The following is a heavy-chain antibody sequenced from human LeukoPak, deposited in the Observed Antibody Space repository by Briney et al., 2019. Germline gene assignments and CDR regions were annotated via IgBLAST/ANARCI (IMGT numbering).Heavy chain of an antibody. CDR1: GYSISSGYY. Sequence: PSETLSLTCAVSGYSISSGYYWGWIRQPPGKGLEWIGSIYHSGSTYYNPSLKSRVTISVDRSKNQFSLKLSSVTAADTAVYYCARGATHDYGDASAYWYFDLWGRGTLVTVSS. J-gene: IGHJ2*01. V-gene: IGHV4-38-2*01. CDR2: IYHSGST. CDR3: ARGATHDYGDASAYWYFDL. D-gene: IGHD4-17*01.